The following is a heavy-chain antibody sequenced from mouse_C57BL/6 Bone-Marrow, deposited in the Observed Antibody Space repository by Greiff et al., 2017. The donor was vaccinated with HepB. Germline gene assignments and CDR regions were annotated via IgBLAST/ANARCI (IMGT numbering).Heavy chain of an antibody. V-gene: IGHV1-64*01. D-gene: IGHD2-3*01. CDR1: GYTFTSYW. CDR3: ASPDGYSPYY. J-gene: IGHJ2*01. CDR2: IHPNSGST. Sequence: QVQLQQPGAELVKPGASVKLSCKASGYTFTSYWMHWVKQRPGQGLEWIGMIHPNSGSTNYNEKFKGKATLTVDTSSSTAYMQLSSLTSEDSAVYFCASPDGYSPYYWGQGTTLTVSS.